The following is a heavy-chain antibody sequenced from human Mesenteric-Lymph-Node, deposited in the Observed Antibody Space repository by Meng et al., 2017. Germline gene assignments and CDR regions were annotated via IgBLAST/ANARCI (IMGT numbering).Heavy chain of an antibody. Sequence: ASVKVSCKASGYTFTSYAMNWVRQAPGQGVEWMGWMNPNSGNTGYAQKFQGRVTMTRNTSISTAYMELSSLRSEDTAVYYCARGRGARGCRFDPWGQGTLVTVSS. D-gene: IGHD4/OR15-4a*01. CDR3: ARGRGARGCRFDP. CDR1: GYTFTSYA. V-gene: IGHV1-8*02. CDR2: MNPNSGNT. J-gene: IGHJ5*02.